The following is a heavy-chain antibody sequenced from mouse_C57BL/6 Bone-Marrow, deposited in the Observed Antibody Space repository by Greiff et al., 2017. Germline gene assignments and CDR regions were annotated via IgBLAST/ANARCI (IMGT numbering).Heavy chain of an antibody. J-gene: IGHJ2*01. V-gene: IGHV5-6*01. CDR2: ISSGGSYT. CDR1: GFTFSSYG. CDR3: ARRGDDYDERPYFDY. D-gene: IGHD2-4*01. Sequence: EVQVVESGGDLVKPGGSLKLSCAASGFTFSSYGMSWVRQTPDKRLEWVATISSGGSYTYYPDSVKGRFTISRDNAKNTLYLQMSSLKSEDTAMYYCARRGDDYDERPYFDYWCQGTTLTVSS.